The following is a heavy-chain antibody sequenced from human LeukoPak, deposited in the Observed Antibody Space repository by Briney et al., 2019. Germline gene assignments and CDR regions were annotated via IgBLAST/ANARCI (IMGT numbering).Heavy chain of an antibody. D-gene: IGHD5-18*01. CDR2: IIPIFGTA. V-gene: IGHV1-69*13. Sequence: SVKVSCKASGGTFSSYAISWVRQAPGQGLEWMGGIIPIFGTANYAQKFQGRVTITADESTCTAYMELSSLRSEDTAVYYCARAHIQLWLRANHYYFDYWGQGTLVTVSS. CDR1: GGTFSSYA. J-gene: IGHJ4*02. CDR3: ARAHIQLWLRANHYYFDY.